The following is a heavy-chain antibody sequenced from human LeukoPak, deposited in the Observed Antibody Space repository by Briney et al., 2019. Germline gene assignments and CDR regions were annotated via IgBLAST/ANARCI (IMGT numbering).Heavy chain of an antibody. Sequence: GESLKISCKGSGYRFTSYWIGWVRQMPGKGLEWMGIIYPGDSDTTYSPSFQGQVIISVDKSSSTAYLQWSSLKASDTAMYYCARRRWSSGGDASFEYWGQGTLVSVSS. CDR2: IYPGDSDT. V-gene: IGHV5-51*01. CDR1: GYRFTSYW. CDR3: ARRRWSSGGDASFEY. J-gene: IGHJ4*02. D-gene: IGHD6-19*01.